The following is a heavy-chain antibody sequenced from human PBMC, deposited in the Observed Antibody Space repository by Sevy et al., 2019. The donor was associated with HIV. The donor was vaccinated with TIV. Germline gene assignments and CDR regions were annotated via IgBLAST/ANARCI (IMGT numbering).Heavy chain of an antibody. J-gene: IGHJ4*02. V-gene: IGHV1-69*13. D-gene: IGHD4-17*01. Sequence: ASVKVSCKPSGGTFSNYGINWVRQAPGQGLEWMGGITPFFGTSSYAEKFQGRLTITSDESTSAAHMELNSLTSEDTAIYYSARANAVTTRGYYFDSWGQGTLVTVSS. CDR3: ARANAVTTRGYYFDS. CDR1: GGTFSNYG. CDR2: ITPFFGTS.